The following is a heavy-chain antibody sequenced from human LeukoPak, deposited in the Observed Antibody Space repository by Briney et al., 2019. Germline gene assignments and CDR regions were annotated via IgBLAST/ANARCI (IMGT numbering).Heavy chain of an antibody. J-gene: IGHJ5*02. CDR2: INPSGGST. Sequence: GASVKVSCKASGYTFTSYYMHWVRQAPGQGLEWMGIINPSGGSTSYAQKFQGRVTMTRNTSISTAYMELSSLRSEDTAVYYCARFRSGSYDWFDPWGQGTLVTVSS. D-gene: IGHD1-26*01. CDR1: GYTFTSYY. CDR3: ARFRSGSYDWFDP. V-gene: IGHV1-46*01.